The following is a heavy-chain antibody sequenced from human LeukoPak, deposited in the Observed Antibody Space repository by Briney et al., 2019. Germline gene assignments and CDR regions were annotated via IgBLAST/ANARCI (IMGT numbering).Heavy chain of an antibody. CDR2: ISSSSSYI. CDR3: ARDRSSSSWFPYYGMDV. CDR1: GFTFSSYS. V-gene: IGHV3-21*01. Sequence: GGSLRLSCAASGFTFSSYSLNWVRQAPGKGLEWVSSISSSSSYIYYADSVKGRFTISRDNAKNSLYLQMNSLRAEDTAVYYCARDRSSSSWFPYYGMDVWGQGTTVTVSS. D-gene: IGHD6-13*01. J-gene: IGHJ6*01.